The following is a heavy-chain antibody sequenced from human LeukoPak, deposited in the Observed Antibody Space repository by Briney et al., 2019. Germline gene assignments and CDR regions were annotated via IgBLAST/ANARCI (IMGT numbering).Heavy chain of an antibody. CDR2: IYSGGTT. V-gene: IGHV3-53*01. CDR3: ARDRRYYDGSGYFSPHDGFDI. CDR1: GFTVTINY. Sequence: GGSLRLSCAPSGFTVTINYMSWVREAPGGGLEWGSIIYSGGTTYYADSVKGRFTISRDFSKNTLYLQMNSLRAEDTAVYYCARDRRYYDGSGYFSPHDGFDIWGQGTMVTVSS. D-gene: IGHD3-22*01. J-gene: IGHJ3*02.